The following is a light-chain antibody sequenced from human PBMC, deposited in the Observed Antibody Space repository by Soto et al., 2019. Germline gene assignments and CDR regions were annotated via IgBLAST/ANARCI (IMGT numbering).Light chain of an antibody. J-gene: IGKJ4*01. CDR3: QQYDNWPLT. V-gene: IGKV3-15*01. CDR2: GAS. CDR1: QSVSSN. Sequence: EIVMTKSPATLSVSPGERATLSCRASQSVSSNLAWYQQKSGQTPRLLIYGASTRATDIPARFSGSGSGTEFTLTISSLQSEDFAVYYCQQYDNWPLTFGGGTKVEI.